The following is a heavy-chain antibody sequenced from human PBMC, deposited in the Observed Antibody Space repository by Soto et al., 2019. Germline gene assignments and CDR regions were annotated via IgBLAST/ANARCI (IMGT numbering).Heavy chain of an antibody. D-gene: IGHD1-7*01. V-gene: IGHV4-59*12. CDR1: SGFISPYY. J-gene: IGHJ3*02. CDR2: IYYSGST. Sequence: AETLSLTCTVSSGFISPYYWSWIRQPPGKGLEWIGYIYYSGSTYYNPSLKSRVTISLDTSKNQFSLKLTSVTAADTAVYYCAKELELHAFDIWGQGTIVTVSS. CDR3: AKELELHAFDI.